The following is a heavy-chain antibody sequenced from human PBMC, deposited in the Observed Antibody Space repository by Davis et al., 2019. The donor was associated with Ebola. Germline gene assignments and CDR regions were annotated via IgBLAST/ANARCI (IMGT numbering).Heavy chain of an antibody. D-gene: IGHD4-17*01. CDR2: ISYDGSNK. J-gene: IGHJ6*02. CDR3: ARDQGNYGDVPYYYYGMDV. Sequence: PGGSLRLSCAASGFTFSSYAMHWVRQAPGKGLEWVAVISYDGSNKYYADSVKGRFTISRDNSKNTLYLQMNSLRAEDTAVYYCARDQGNYGDVPYYYYGMDVWGQGTTVTVSS. CDR1: GFTFSSYA. V-gene: IGHV3-30-3*01.